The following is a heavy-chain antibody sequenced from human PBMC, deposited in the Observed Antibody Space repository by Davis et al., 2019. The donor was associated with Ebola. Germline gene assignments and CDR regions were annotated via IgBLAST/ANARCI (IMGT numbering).Heavy chain of an antibody. V-gene: IGHV3-66*01. D-gene: IGHD3-10*01. Sequence: GESLKISCEAAGFTVSQEYINWVRQIPGKGLEWVSIIHRTGGTYYADSVKGRFSISRDTSKNTVYLQMDNLRVEDTAVYYCARDPIGIPRGWHPKTWGQGILVTVSS. J-gene: IGHJ4*02. CDR3: ARDPIGIPRGWHPKT. CDR2: IHRTGGT. CDR1: GFTVSQEY.